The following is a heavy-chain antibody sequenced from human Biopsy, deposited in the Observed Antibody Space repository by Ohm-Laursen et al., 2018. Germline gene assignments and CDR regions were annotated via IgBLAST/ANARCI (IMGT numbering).Heavy chain of an antibody. Sequence: GTLSLTCTVSGDSISSYYWSWIRQPPGKGLEWIGYVYYTGSTDYNPSLQSRVTISVDPSKNHFSLRLRSVIPADTAIYYCARDRGYYSDRTVPGYFDLWGRGTLVTVSS. CDR2: VYYTGST. CDR1: GDSISSYY. J-gene: IGHJ2*01. V-gene: IGHV4-59*01. CDR3: ARDRGYYSDRTVPGYFDL. D-gene: IGHD3-22*01.